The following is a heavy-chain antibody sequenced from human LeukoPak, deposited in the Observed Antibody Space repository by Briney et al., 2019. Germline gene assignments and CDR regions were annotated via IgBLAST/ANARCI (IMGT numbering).Heavy chain of an antibody. CDR2: IYYSGST. CDR1: GGSISSGDYY. V-gene: IGHV4-30-4*01. CDR3: ARGKVGISPAFEI. D-gene: IGHD1-26*01. J-gene: IGHJ3*02. Sequence: PSETLSLTCTVSGGSISSGDYYWSWIRQPPGKGLEWIGYIYYSGSTYYNPSLKSRVTISVDTSKNQFSLKLSSVTAADTAVYYCARGKVGISPAFEILGPGTMVTVSS.